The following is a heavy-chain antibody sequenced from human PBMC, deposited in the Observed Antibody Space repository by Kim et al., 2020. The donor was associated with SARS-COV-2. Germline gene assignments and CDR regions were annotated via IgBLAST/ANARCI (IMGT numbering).Heavy chain of an antibody. V-gene: IGHV3-30*02. Sequence: VKGRFTISRDNSKNTLYLQMNSLRAEDTAVYYCAKDDYASSWYYYYYGMDVWGQGTTVTVSS. D-gene: IGHD6-13*01. CDR3: AKDDYASSWYYYYYGMDV. J-gene: IGHJ6*02.